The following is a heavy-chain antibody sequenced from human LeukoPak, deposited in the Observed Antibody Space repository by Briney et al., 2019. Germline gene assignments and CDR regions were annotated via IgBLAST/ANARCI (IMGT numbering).Heavy chain of an antibody. Sequence: PSETLSLTCTVSGGSISRYYWSWIRRPPGKGLEWIGYIYYSGSTNYNPSLKSRVTISVDTSKNQFSLKLSSVTAADTAVYYCARGRGYSYVIDAFDIWGQGTMVTVSS. CDR2: IYYSGST. J-gene: IGHJ3*02. CDR3: ARGRGYSYVIDAFDI. D-gene: IGHD5-18*01. CDR1: GGSISRYY. V-gene: IGHV4-59*01.